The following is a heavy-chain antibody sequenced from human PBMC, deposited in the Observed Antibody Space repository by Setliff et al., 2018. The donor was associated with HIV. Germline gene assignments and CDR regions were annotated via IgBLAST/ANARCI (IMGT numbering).Heavy chain of an antibody. V-gene: IGHV1-2*06. D-gene: IGHD3-22*01. CDR3: ARGAYYYDTSGYPRDPFDL. J-gene: IGHJ3*01. CDR1: GYTFSGYY. Sequence: ASVKVSCKASGYTFSGYYLHWVRRAPGQELGWMGRINPNSGGTNYAQKFQGRVTMTRDTSISTASMELSRLRSDDTAVYYCARGAYYYDTSGYPRDPFDLWGQGTMVTVSS. CDR2: INPNSGGT.